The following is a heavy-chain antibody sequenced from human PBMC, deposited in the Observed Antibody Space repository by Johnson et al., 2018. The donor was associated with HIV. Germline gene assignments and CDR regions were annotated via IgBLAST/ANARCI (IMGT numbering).Heavy chain of an antibody. CDR3: ARGRTGYSSSLAPDAFDI. Sequence: VQLVESGGGLVQPGRSLRLSCAASGFTFSSYGMHWVRQAPGKGLEWVAFIRYDGSNKYYADSVKGRFTISRDNSKNTLYLQMKSLRAEDTAVYHCARGRTGYSSSLAPDAFDIWGQGTMVTVSS. D-gene: IGHD6-13*01. V-gene: IGHV3-30*02. CDR2: IRYDGSNK. J-gene: IGHJ3*02. CDR1: GFTFSSYG.